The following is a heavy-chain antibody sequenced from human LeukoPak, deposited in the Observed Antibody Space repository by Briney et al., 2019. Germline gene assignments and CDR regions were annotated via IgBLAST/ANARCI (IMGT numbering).Heavy chain of an antibody. V-gene: IGHV3-7*01. CDR3: AREHYFYHMDG. Sequence: GGSLRLSCASSGFTVSSNEMSWVRQAPGKGLEWVVIVNQGGTGKYYVDSVKGRFTISRDNAENSLYLQMNSLRAEDTAVYYCAREHYFYHMDGWGEGTTVTVSS. J-gene: IGHJ6*03. CDR2: VNQGGTGK. CDR1: GFTVSSNE.